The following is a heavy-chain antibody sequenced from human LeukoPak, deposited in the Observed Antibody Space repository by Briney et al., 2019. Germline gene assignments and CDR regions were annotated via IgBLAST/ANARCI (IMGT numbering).Heavy chain of an antibody. CDR2: IKSKTDGGTT. Sequence: GGHQRLSCAASGFTFSNPWMSWVRHAPGQGLEWVGRIKSKTDGGTTDYAAPVKGRFTISRDDSKTTLYLQMNRLKTEDTAVYYCTTDPPVPADDAFDIWGQGTMVTVSS. CDR3: TTDPPVPADDAFDI. D-gene: IGHD2-2*01. J-gene: IGHJ3*02. V-gene: IGHV3-15*01. CDR1: GFTFSNPW.